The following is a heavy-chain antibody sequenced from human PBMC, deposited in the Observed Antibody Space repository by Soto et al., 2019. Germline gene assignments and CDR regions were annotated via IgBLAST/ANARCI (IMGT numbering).Heavy chain of an antibody. V-gene: IGHV3-74*01. CDR3: ASTVTTMIDY. CDR1: GFAFSSYW. D-gene: IGHD4-17*01. Sequence: EVQLVESGGGLVQPGGSLRLSCAASGFAFSSYWMHWVRQAPGKGLVWVSRINSDGSSTSYADSVKGRFTIPRDNAKNTLYLQMNSLRAEDTAVYYCASTVTTMIDYWGQGTLVTVSS. CDR2: INSDGSST. J-gene: IGHJ4*02.